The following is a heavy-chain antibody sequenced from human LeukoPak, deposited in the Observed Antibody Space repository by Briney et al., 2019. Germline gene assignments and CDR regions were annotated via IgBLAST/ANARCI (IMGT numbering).Heavy chain of an antibody. CDR2: ISDSGGRT. D-gene: IGHD4-17*01. Sequence: GGSLRLSCAASGFTFSNYAMRWVRQAPGKGLEWVSVISDSGGRTYYADSVKGRFTISGDNSKNTLYLHMNSLRAEDTAIYYCAKHGEAYGDSKTDYWGQGTLVTVSS. V-gene: IGHV3-23*01. CDR1: GFTFSNYA. CDR3: AKHGEAYGDSKTDY. J-gene: IGHJ4*02.